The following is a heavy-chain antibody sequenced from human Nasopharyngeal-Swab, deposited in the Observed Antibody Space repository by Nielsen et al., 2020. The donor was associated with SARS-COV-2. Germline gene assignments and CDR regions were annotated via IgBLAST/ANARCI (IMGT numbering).Heavy chain of an antibody. V-gene: IGHV4-34*01. CDR3: ATTGYSSVYYVH. J-gene: IGHJ4*02. CDR1: GSSFSSYY. CDR2: INHSGST. Sequence: SETLSLTFGFYGSSFSSYYWSRIRQPPGKGLEWIGEINHSGSTNYNPSLESRVTLSVDTSKNQFSLNLISVTAADTAVYYCATTGYSSVYYVHWGQGVLVTVSS. D-gene: IGHD6-25*01.